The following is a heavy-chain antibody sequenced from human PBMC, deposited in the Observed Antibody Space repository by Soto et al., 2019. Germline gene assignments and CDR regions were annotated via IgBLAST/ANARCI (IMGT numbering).Heavy chain of an antibody. V-gene: IGHV4-59*01. Sequence: LSLTCTVSGGSISSYYWSWIRQPPGKGLEWIGYIYYSGSTNYNPPLKSRVTISVDTSKNQFSLKLSSVTAADTAVYYCAREGVSSSWYNYYGMDVWGQGTTVTVSS. CDR3: AREGVSSSWYNYYGMDV. D-gene: IGHD6-13*01. CDR1: GGSISSYY. CDR2: IYYSGST. J-gene: IGHJ6*02.